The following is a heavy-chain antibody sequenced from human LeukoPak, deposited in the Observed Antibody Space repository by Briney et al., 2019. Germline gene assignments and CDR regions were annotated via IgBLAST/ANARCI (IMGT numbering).Heavy chain of an antibody. V-gene: IGHV3-9*01. D-gene: IGHD6-6*01. CDR1: GFTLDDYA. J-gene: IGHJ6*03. CDR2: ISWNSGTM. CDR3: AKVVAARRYYYYYMDV. Sequence: GGSLRLSCAASGFTLDDYAMHWVGQAPGKGLEWVSGISWNSGTMAYAGSVKGRFTISRDNAKNALYLQMNSLRAEDTALYYCAKVVAARRYYYYYMDVWGKGTPVTVSS.